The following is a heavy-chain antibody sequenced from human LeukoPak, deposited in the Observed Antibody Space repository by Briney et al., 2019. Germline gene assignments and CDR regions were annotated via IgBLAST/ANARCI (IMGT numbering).Heavy chain of an antibody. CDR1: GGSISSYY. D-gene: IGHD3-9*01. Sequence: SETLSLTCTVSGGSISSYYWRWIRQPPGKGLEWIGYIYYSGSTNYNPSLKSRVTLSVDTSKNQFSLKLSSVTAADTAVYDCARHLYFDWLLWDYWGQGTLVIVSS. J-gene: IGHJ4*02. V-gene: IGHV4-59*08. CDR2: IYYSGST. CDR3: ARHLYFDWLLWDY.